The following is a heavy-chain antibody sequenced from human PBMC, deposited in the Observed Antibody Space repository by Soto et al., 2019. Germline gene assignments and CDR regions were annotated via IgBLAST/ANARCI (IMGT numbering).Heavy chain of an antibody. V-gene: IGHV3-30-3*01. D-gene: IGHD5-12*01. CDR1: GFTFSSYA. CDR3: ARDYYRFNSGYGFSMDV. Sequence: GGSLRLSCAASGFTFSSYAMHWVRQAPGKGLEWVAVISYDGSNKYYADSVKGRFTISRDNSKNTLYLQMNSLRAEDTAVYYCARDYYRFNSGYGFSMDVWGQGTTVTFS. J-gene: IGHJ6*02. CDR2: ISYDGSNK.